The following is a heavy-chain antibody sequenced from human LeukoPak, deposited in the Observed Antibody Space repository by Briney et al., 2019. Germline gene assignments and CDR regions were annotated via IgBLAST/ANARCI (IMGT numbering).Heavy chain of an antibody. CDR3: ARDFRSPGYCSSTGCLEDY. Sequence: GGSLRLSCAASGFTVSSNYMSWVRQAPGKGLEWVSVIYSGGSTYYADSVKGRFTISRDNSKNTLYLQMNSLRAEDTAVYYCARDFRSPGYCSSTGCLEDYWGQGTLVTVSS. J-gene: IGHJ4*02. CDR2: IYSGGST. D-gene: IGHD2-2*01. V-gene: IGHV3-66*01. CDR1: GFTVSSNY.